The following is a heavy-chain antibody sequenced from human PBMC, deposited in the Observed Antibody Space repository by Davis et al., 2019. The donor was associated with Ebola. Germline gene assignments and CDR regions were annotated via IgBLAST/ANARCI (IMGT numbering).Heavy chain of an antibody. Sequence: GESLKISCGASGFTFDDYAMTWVRQAPGKGLEWVSGINWNGASSGYADSVKGRFTISRDNAKNTLYLQMNSLRAEDTAVYYCARDFDKVRTWGQGTLVTVPS. CDR2: INWNGASS. CDR3: ARDFDKVRT. CDR1: GFTFDDYA. V-gene: IGHV3-20*04. J-gene: IGHJ4*02. D-gene: IGHD1-1*01.